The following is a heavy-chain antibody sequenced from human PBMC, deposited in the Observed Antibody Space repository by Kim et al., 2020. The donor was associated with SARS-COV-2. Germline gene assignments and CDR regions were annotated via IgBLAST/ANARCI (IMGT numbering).Heavy chain of an antibody. CDR2: T. D-gene: IGHD3-3*01. J-gene: IGHJ4*02. V-gene: IGHV4-30-2*04. Sequence: TYYNPYLKSRVTISIDTSRNQFQLKVSAVTAADTAMYYGQRMVRSGPFDYWGQGTLVTVSS. CDR3: QRMVRSGPFDY.